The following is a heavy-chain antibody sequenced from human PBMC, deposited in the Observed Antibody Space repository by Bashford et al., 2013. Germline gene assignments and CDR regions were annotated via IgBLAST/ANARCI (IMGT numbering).Heavy chain of an antibody. V-gene: IGHV4-34*01. D-gene: IGHD4-17*01. CDR3: ASNGPYYGDYDY. CDR2: INRSGST. J-gene: IGHJ4*01. CDR1: GGSFSAYY. Sequence: SETLSLTCAVYGGSFSAYYWSWMRQPPGKGLEWIGEINRSGSTNYNPSLKSRVTISVDTSKTQFSLKLTSVTAADTAVYYCASNGPYYGDYDYWGHGTLVTVSS.